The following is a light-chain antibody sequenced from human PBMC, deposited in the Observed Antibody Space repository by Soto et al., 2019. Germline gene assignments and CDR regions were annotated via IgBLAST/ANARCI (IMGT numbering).Light chain of an antibody. CDR3: GTWDSSLSAVV. Sequence: QSVLTQPPSVSAAPGQKVTISCSGSSFNIGNYYVSWYQQFPGTAPKLLIYDNNKRPSGIPDRFSGSKSGTSATLGITGLQTGDEADYYCGTWDSSLSAVVFGGGTKLTVL. J-gene: IGLJ2*01. CDR1: SFNIGNYY. V-gene: IGLV1-51*01. CDR2: DNN.